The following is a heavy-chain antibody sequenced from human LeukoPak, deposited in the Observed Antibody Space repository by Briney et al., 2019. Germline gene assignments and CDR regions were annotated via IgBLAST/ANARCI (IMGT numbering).Heavy chain of an antibody. Sequence: ASVKVSCKASGYTFTGYYMHWVRQAPGQGREWMGWINPNSGGTNYAQKFQGRVTMTRDTSISTAYMELSRLRSDDTAVYYCASHRSSGRKAYDEYWGQGTLATVSS. CDR3: ASHRSSGRKAYDEY. CDR2: INPNSGGT. CDR1: GYTFTGYY. V-gene: IGHV1-2*02. J-gene: IGHJ4*02. D-gene: IGHD1-26*01.